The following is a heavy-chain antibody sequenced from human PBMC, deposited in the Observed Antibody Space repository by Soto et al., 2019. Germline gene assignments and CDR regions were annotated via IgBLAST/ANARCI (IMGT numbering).Heavy chain of an antibody. Sequence: ASVKVSCKASGYTFTSYAMHWVRQAPGQRLEWMGWINPHSGGTNYAQKFQGRVTMTRDTSISTAYMELSSLRSEDTAVYYCARGRRGVTTFSFYHYYGMDVWGQGTTVTVSS. CDR2: INPHSGGT. CDR3: ARGRRGVTTFSFYHYYGMDV. CDR1: GYTFTSYA. V-gene: IGHV1-2*02. D-gene: IGHD4-4*01. J-gene: IGHJ6*02.